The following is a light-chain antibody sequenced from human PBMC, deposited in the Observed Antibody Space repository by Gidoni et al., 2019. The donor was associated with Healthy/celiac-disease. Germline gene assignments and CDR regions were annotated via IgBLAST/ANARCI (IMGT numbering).Light chain of an antibody. Sequence: QSALTQPASVSGSPGQSITISCTGTSRDVGGYNYVSWYQQHPGKAPKLMIYEVSNRPSGVPDRFSGSKSGNTASLTISGLQAEDEADYYCSSYTSSSTSKVFGGGTKLTVL. CDR1: SRDVGGYNY. CDR3: SSYTSSSTSKV. V-gene: IGLV2-14*01. J-gene: IGLJ3*02. CDR2: EVS.